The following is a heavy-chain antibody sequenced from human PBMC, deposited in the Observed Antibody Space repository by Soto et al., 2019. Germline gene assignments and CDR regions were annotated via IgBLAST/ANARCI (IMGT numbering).Heavy chain of an antibody. CDR1: GYTFTSYG. V-gene: IGHV1-18*04. CDR2: ISAYNGNT. J-gene: IGHJ5*02. CDR3: ARDQICSGGSCYGSGSRWFDP. Sequence: QVQLVQSGAEVKKPGASVKVSCKASGYTFTSYGISWVRQAPGQGLEWMGWISAYNGNTNYAQKLQGRVTMTTDTSTSTAYMELRSLRSDDTAVYYCARDQICSGGSCYGSGSRWFDPWGQGTLVTVSS. D-gene: IGHD2-15*01.